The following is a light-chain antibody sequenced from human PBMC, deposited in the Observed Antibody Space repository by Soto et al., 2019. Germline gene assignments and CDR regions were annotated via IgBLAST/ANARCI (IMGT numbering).Light chain of an antibody. CDR1: QSVSNY. CDR3: QQYNNWPPWT. CDR2: GAS. V-gene: IGKV3-15*01. Sequence: ENLFTQYPATLSFSPGERATLSCRARQSVSNYVAWYQQKPGQAPRLLIYGASTRATGIPARFSGSGSGTEFTLTISSLLSEDFAVYYCQQYNNWPPWTFGQGTKVDIK. J-gene: IGKJ1*01.